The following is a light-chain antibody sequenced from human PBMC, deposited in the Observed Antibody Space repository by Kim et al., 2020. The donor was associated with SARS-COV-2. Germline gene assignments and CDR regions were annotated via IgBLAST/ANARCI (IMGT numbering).Light chain of an antibody. V-gene: IGKV1-9*01. CDR1: QGIGSY. Sequence: ASVGDRVTIPCRASQGIGSYLAWYQQKPGKAPNLLIYAASTLQSGVPSRFSGSGSGTDFTLTISSLQPEDFATYYCQQLNTYPVTFGQGTRLEIK. J-gene: IGKJ5*01. CDR3: QQLNTYPVT. CDR2: AAS.